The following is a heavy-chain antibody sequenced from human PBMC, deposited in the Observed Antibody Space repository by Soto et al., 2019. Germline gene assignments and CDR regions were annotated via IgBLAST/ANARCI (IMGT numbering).Heavy chain of an antibody. CDR3: ARLDYGGNSWGREDFDY. D-gene: IGHD4-17*01. J-gene: IGHJ4*02. CDR1: GYIFTSYW. CDR2: IYPGDSDT. V-gene: IGHV5-51*01. Sequence: VESLKISCKGSGYIFTSYWIWWCLQMAVEVLEWMGIIYPGDSDTRYSPSFQGQVTISADKSISTAYLQWSSLKASDTAMYYCARLDYGGNSWGREDFDYWGQGTLVTVSS.